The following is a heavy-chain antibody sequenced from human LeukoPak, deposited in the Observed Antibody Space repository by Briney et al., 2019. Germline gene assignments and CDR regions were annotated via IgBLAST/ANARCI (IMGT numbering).Heavy chain of an antibody. V-gene: IGHV3-23*01. CDR3: AKVKSSLRVVGA. CDR1: GFIFRSSS. Sequence: GGSLRLSCAASGFIFRSSSMSWVGQAPGTGLEWCSSISAIGDTTHYAESVQGRFTISRDNSGNTLYVQMNSLSVDDTAVYYCAKVKSSLRVVGAWGQGTLVTVSS. J-gene: IGHJ5*02. D-gene: IGHD3-22*01. CDR2: ISAIGDTT.